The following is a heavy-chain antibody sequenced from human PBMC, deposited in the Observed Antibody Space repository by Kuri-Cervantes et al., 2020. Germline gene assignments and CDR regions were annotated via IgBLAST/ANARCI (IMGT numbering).Heavy chain of an antibody. CDR1: GYTFTSYY. CDR2: INPSGGST. V-gene: IGHV1-46*01. Sequence: ASVKVSCKASGYTFTSYYMHWVRQAPGQGLEWMGIINPSGGSTSYAQKFQGRVTMTRDTSTSTVYMELSSLRSEDTAVYYCARARSSSGGYYTYGLGVWSYYYYGMDVWGQGTTVTVSS. D-gene: IGHD3-3*01. J-gene: IGHJ6*02. CDR3: ARARSSSGGYYTYGLGVWSYYYYGMDV.